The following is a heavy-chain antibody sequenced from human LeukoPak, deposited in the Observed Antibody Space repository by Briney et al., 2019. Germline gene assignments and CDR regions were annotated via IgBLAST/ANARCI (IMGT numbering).Heavy chain of an antibody. CDR2: ILLVGRNK. J-gene: IGHJ4*02. V-gene: IGHV3-33*01. Sequence: GGGLRLSCAVSGFTFSSYGMHWVRQAPGKGLEWGALILLVGRNKYYADSVKGRFTISRDNSKNTVYLQTNSLRAEDTAVYYCARDPGGDHGIDYWGQGTLVTVSS. CDR1: GFTFSSYG. D-gene: IGHD2-21*02. CDR3: ARDPGGDHGIDY.